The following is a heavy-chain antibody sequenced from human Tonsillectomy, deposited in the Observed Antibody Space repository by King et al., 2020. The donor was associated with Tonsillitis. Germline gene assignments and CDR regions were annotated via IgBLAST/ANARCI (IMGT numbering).Heavy chain of an antibody. Sequence: VQLVESGGGVVQPGRSLRLSCAASGFTFSSYGMHWVRQAPGKGLEWVAVISYDGSNKYYADSVKGRFTISRDNSKNTLYLQMNSLRAEDTAVYYCAKDQGQQWLAIYYYYDGMDVWGQGTTVTVSS. CDR3: AKDQGQQWLAIYYYYDGMDV. V-gene: IGHV3-30*18. CDR2: ISYDGSNK. J-gene: IGHJ6*02. CDR1: GFTFSSYG. D-gene: IGHD6-19*01.